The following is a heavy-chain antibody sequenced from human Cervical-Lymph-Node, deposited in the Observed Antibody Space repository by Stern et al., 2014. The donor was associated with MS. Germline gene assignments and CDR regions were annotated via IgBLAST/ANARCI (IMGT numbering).Heavy chain of an antibody. J-gene: IGHJ5*02. Sequence: VQLVQSGAEVKKPGASVKVSCKASGYTFTSLGISWVRQAPGPGLEWLGWIIAYNGTKNYAQKFQGRVTLSTDSTPSTDYMELRSLTSDDTASYYCASGALEGFDPWGQGTLVTVSS. CDR2: IIAYNGTK. V-gene: IGHV1-18*01. CDR3: ASGALEGFDP. CDR1: GYTFTSLG. D-gene: IGHD1-26*01.